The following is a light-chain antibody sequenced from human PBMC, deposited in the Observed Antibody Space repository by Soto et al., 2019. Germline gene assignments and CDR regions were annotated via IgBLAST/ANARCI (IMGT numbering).Light chain of an antibody. Sequence: ELVLTQSPGTLSLSPGERATLSCRASQTVNNNYLAWYQQIPGQAPRLLISGASGRATGTPDRFSGSASGTDFTLTISGLEPEDFSVYYCQQYGSSPRITFGQGTRLEIK. CDR1: QTVNNNY. J-gene: IGKJ5*01. CDR2: GAS. CDR3: QQYGSSPRIT. V-gene: IGKV3-20*01.